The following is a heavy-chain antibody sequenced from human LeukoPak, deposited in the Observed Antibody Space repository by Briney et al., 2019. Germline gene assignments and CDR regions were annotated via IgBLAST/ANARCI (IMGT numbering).Heavy chain of an antibody. CDR1: GFTFSRYN. CDR2: ISSSSSTI. Sequence: GGSLRLSCAASGFTFSRYNMDWVRQAPGKGLEWVSYISSSSSTIYYADSVKGRFTISRDNSKNSLYLQMNSLRTEDTALYYCARGGGFGGFDYWGQGTLVTVSS. CDR3: ARGGGFGGFDY. D-gene: IGHD3-10*01. V-gene: IGHV3-48*04. J-gene: IGHJ4*02.